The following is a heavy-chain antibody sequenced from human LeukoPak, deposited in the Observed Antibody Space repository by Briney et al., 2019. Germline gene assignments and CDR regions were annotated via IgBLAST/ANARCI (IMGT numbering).Heavy chain of an antibody. J-gene: IGHJ4*02. CDR1: GYTFTSYG. Sequence: ASVKVSCKASGYTFTSYGISWVRQAPGQGLEWMGWISAYNGNTNYAQKLQGRVTMTTDTSTSTAYMELRSLRSDDTAVYYCARRYHYYGSGSYDYWGQGTLVTVSS. CDR3: ARRYHYYGSGSYDY. CDR2: ISAYNGNT. D-gene: IGHD3-10*01. V-gene: IGHV1-18*01.